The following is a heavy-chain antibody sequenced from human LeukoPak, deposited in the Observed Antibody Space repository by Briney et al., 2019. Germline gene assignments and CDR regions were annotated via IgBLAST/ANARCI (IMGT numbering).Heavy chain of an antibody. Sequence: PGRSLRLSCAASGFTFSSYGMHWVRQAPGKGLEWVAVIWYDGSNKYYTDSVKGRFTIPRDNSKNTLYLQMNSLRAEDTAVYYCARGHFYDSSDYYHDAFDIWGQGTMVTVSS. J-gene: IGHJ3*02. CDR2: IWYDGSNK. CDR3: ARGHFYDSSDYYHDAFDI. D-gene: IGHD3-22*01. V-gene: IGHV3-33*01. CDR1: GFTFSSYG.